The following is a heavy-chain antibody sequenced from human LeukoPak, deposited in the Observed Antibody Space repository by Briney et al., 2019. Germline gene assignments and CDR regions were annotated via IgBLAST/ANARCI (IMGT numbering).Heavy chain of an antibody. Sequence: SETLSLTCTVSGGSISSYYWSWIRLRPAKGQGRMGYIYYNGSTNYNPSLKSRVTISVDTSKHQFSLKLSSVTAADTGVYYCARAAYVAIDYWGQGILVTVSS. CDR1: GGSISSYY. CDR3: ARAAYVAIDY. J-gene: IGHJ4*02. D-gene: IGHD5-12*01. V-gene: IGHV4-59*13. CDR2: IYYNGST.